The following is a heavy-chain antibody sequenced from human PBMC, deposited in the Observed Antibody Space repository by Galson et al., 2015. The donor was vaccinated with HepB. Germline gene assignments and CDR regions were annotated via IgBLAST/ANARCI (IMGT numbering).Heavy chain of an antibody. V-gene: IGHV3-7*01. CDR1: GFTFNNYW. D-gene: IGHD3-10*01. CDR2: TKEDGSEA. Sequence: SLRLSCAGSGFTFNNYWMNWVRQAPGKGLEWLAITKEDGSEALYGDSVRGRFTISKDIAKTSVHLQMSTLRDEDTAVYDCALGVGWTIDHWGQGTLVSVSS. J-gene: IGHJ5*02. CDR3: ALGVGWTIDH.